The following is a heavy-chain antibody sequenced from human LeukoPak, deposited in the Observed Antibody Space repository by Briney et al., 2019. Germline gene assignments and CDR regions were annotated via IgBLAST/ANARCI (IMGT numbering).Heavy chain of an antibody. CDR3: VREQLELTNWFDS. Sequence: SETLSLTCSVSGGSISDYYWSWIRQPAGKGLQWIGRLFNSGTTNYDPSLKSRVTMSLDTSRNQFSLKLRPVTAADTAVYYCVREQLELTNWFDSWGQGTLVTVSS. CDR1: GGSISDYY. V-gene: IGHV4-4*07. CDR2: LFNSGTT. D-gene: IGHD1-7*01. J-gene: IGHJ5*01.